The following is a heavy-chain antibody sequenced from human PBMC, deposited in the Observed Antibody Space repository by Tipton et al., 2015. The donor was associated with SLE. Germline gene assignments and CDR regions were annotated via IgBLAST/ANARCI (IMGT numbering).Heavy chain of an antibody. V-gene: IGHV4-59*12. CDR2: VHHTGGN. J-gene: IGHJ5*02. Sequence: TLSLTCYVTGVSISNYYWTWIRQPPGKGLEWVGEVHHTGGNNYNPSLRSRVTISMDTSKSQFSLTLKSVTAADTAVYFCARGELIEGFDPWGQGTLVTVAA. CDR3: ARGELIEGFDP. D-gene: IGHD3-22*01. CDR1: GVSISNYY.